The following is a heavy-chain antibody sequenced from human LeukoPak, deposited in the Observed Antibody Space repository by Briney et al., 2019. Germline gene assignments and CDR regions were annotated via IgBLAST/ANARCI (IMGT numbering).Heavy chain of an antibody. V-gene: IGHV3-11*06. CDR1: GFTFSDYY. Sequence: GGSLRLSCAASGFTFSDYYMSWIRQAPGKGLEWVSYISSSSYTNYADSVKGRFTISRDNAKNSLYLQMNSLRAEDTAVYYCARDWLLWFGESTYYFDYWGQGTLVTVSS. D-gene: IGHD3-10*01. CDR2: ISSSSYT. CDR3: ARDWLLWFGESTYYFDY. J-gene: IGHJ4*02.